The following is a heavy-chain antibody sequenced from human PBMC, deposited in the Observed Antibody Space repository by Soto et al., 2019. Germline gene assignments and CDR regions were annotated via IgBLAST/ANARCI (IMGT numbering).Heavy chain of an antibody. V-gene: IGHV6-1*01. D-gene: IGHD6-19*01. CDR3: AREGYSSGWYVVGVYYYYGMDV. J-gene: IGHJ6*02. CDR1: GDSVSSNSAA. Sequence: PSQTLSLTCAISGDSVSSNSAAWNWIRQSPSRGLEWLGRTYYRSKWYNDYAVSVKSRITINPDTSKNQFSLQLNSVTPEDTAVYYCAREGYSSGWYVVGVYYYYGMDVWGQGTTVTVSS. CDR2: TYYRSKWYN.